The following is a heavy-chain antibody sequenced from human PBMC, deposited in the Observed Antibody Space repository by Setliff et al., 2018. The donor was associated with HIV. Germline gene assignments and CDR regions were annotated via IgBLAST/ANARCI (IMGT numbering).Heavy chain of an antibody. CDR3: AKGIQLWPFDY. D-gene: IGHD5-18*01. CDR1: GFTLRDYG. Sequence: GGSLRLSCAASGFTLRDYGMHWVRQAPGKGLEWVAVIWYDGSIEYYADSVKGRFTISRDTSKNTLYLQMNSLRAEDTAVYYCAKGIQLWPFDYWGQGTLVTVSS. J-gene: IGHJ4*02. CDR2: IWYDGSIE. V-gene: IGHV3-33*06.